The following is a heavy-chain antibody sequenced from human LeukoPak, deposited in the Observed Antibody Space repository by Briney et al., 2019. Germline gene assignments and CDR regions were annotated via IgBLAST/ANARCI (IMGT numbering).Heavy chain of an antibody. Sequence: PGGPLSLSCTASELTVSRNYMLWVRQAPGKGLEWVSLIFSNGDTHYAASVKGRFTISRDTSKNTVSLQMNSLRVEDTAMYYCTRDQMNYWGQGTLVTVSS. CDR3: TRDQMNY. CDR1: ELTVSRNY. CDR2: IFSNGDT. J-gene: IGHJ4*02. D-gene: IGHD5-24*01. V-gene: IGHV3-53*01.